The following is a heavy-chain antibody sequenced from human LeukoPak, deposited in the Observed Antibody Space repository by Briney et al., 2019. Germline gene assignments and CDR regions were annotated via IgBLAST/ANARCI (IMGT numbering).Heavy chain of an antibody. CDR1: GGTFSSYA. CDR2: IIPIFGTA. J-gene: IGHJ5*02. Sequence: ASVKVSCKASGGTFSSYAISWVRQAPGQGLEWMGGIIPIFGTANYAQKFQGRVTITADKSTSTAYMELSSLRSEDTAVYYCARSPNYYGSGRGDWFEPWGQGTLVTVSS. V-gene: IGHV1-69*06. D-gene: IGHD3-10*01. CDR3: ARSPNYYGSGRGDWFEP.